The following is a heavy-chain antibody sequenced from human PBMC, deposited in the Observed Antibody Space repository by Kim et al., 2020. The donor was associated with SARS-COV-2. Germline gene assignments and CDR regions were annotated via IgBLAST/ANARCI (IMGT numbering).Heavy chain of an antibody. J-gene: IGHJ6*02. D-gene: IGHD1-26*01. Sequence: SETLSLTCTVSGGSISSGGYYWSWIRQHPGKGLEWIGYIYYSGSTYYNPSLKSRVTISVDTSKNQFSLKLSSVTAADTAVYYCARGERVTGATDYYYYGMDVWGQGTTVTVSS. V-gene: IGHV4-31*03. CDR2: IYYSGST. CDR1: GGSISSGGYY. CDR3: ARGERVTGATDYYYYGMDV.